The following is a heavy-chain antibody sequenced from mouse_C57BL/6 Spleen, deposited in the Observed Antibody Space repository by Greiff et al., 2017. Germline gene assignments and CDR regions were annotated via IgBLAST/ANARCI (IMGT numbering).Heavy chain of an antibody. CDR2: IRRGGST. J-gene: IGHJ4*01. CDR3: AIYDYDAEYAMDY. V-gene: IGHV2-5*01. D-gene: IGHD2-4*01. CDR1: GFSLTSYG. Sequence: QVQLQQSGPGLVQPSQSLSITCTVSGFSLTSYGVHWVRQSPGKGLEWLGVIRRGGSTDDNAAFMSRLSITKDNSKSQVFFRMNSLQADDTAIYYCAIYDYDAEYAMDYWGQGTSATVSS.